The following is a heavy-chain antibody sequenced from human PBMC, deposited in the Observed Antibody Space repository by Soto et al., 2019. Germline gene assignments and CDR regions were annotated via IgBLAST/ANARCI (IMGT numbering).Heavy chain of an antibody. Sequence: ASVKVSCKASGYTFTSYAMHWVRQAPGQRLEWMGWINAGNGNTKYSQKFQGRVTITRDTSASTAYMELSSLRSEDTAVYYCARGGKSRITIFGVVTPNWFDPWGQGTLVTVSS. V-gene: IGHV1-3*01. CDR3: ARGGKSRITIFGVVTPNWFDP. D-gene: IGHD3-3*01. J-gene: IGHJ5*02. CDR2: INAGNGNT. CDR1: GYTFTSYA.